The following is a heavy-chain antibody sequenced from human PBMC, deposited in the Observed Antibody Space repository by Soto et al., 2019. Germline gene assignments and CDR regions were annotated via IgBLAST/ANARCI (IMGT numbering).Heavy chain of an antibody. CDR3: ARMDGDYNYYGVAV. CDR1: GFSLTNGRMG. J-gene: IGHJ6*02. CDR2: FFSDAER. D-gene: IGHD4-17*01. V-gene: IGHV2-26*01. Sequence: QVTLKESCPVLVKPTETLTLTCSVSGFSLTNGRMGVSWIRQPPGQALEWLAHFFSDAERSYSTSMQSRLNMYKDSSGSQVVLTMTNMAPADTATYFCARMDGDYNYYGVAVWGHGIAVTVSS.